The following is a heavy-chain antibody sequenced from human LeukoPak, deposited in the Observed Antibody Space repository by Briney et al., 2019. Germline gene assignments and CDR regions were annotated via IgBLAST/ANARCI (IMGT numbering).Heavy chain of an antibody. CDR1: GGSIGSGGSY. CDR3: ARESVTTVWGIDY. D-gene: IGHD3-16*01. V-gene: IGHV4-31*03. J-gene: IGHJ4*02. CDR2: IYYSGDT. Sequence: SQTLSLTCTVSGGSIGSGGSYWSWIRQHPGKGLEWIGYIYYSGDTYSNPSLRSRVTISLDTSKNQFSLRLSSVTAADTAVYYCARESVTTVWGIDYWGQGTLVTVSS.